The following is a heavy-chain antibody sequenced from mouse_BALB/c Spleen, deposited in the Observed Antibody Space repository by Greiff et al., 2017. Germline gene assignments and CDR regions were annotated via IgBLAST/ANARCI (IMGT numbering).Heavy chain of an antibody. D-gene: IGHD2-14*01. CDR1: GFSLTSYG. V-gene: IGHV2-9*02. CDR2: IWAGGST. CDR3: ARGLLEGYYAMDY. J-gene: IGHJ4*01. Sequence: VKLMESGPGLVAPSQSLSITCTVSGFSLTSYGVHWVRQPPGKGLEWLGVIWAGGSTNYNSALMSRLSISKDNSKSQVFLKMNSLQTDDTAMYYCARGLLEGYYAMDYWGQGTSVTVSS.